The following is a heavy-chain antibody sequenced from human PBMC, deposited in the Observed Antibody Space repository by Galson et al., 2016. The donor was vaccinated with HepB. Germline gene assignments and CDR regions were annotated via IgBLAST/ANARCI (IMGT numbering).Heavy chain of an antibody. J-gene: IGHJ3*02. V-gene: IGHV4-61*02. D-gene: IGHD5-18*01. Sequence: LTCTVSGGSISSGNYYWTWIRQPAGKGLEWIGRIFITGSTNSNPSLKSRVTISVDPSKNQFSLRLTSVTAADTGVYYCARVWVPGGYGYLDIWGQGTVVTVSS. CDR2: IFITGST. CDR1: GGSISSGNYY. CDR3: ARVWVPGGYGYLDI.